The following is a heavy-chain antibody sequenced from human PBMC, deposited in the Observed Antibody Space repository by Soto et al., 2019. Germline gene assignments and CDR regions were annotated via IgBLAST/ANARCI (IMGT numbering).Heavy chain of an antibody. CDR2: IDWEDEK. V-gene: IGHV2-70*01. CDR3: ARVSGSFQKGFDS. J-gene: IGHJ4*02. CDR1: GFSLSTLGMS. Sequence: SGPTLVNPXQTLTLTCSFSGFSLSTLGMSVSWIRQPPGEALEWLALIDWEDEKYFSTSLQTRLSIFKDSSKSHVLLTITNVGPLDSATYFCARVSGSFQKGFDSWGQGTLVTVSS. D-gene: IGHD1-26*01.